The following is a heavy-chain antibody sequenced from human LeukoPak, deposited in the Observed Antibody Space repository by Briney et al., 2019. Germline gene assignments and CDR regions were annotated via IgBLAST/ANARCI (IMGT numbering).Heavy chain of an antibody. V-gene: IGHV3-23*01. Sequence: GGSMRLSCAASGFTFSSYGMSWVRQAPGKGLEWVSGISGSGGSTYYADSVKGRYTISRDNSKNTLYLQMNSLRAEDTAVYYCATDIRWGAFDIWGQGTMVTVSS. J-gene: IGHJ3*02. CDR3: ATDIRWGAFDI. D-gene: IGHD3-3*01. CDR1: GFTFSSYG. CDR2: ISGSGGST.